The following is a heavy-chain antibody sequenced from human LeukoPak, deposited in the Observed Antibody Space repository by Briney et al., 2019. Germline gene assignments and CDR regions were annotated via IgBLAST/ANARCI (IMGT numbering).Heavy chain of an antibody. CDR2: TNGSGSDK. CDR3: ARVGGGASFDI. J-gene: IGHJ3*02. V-gene: IGHV3-21*05. D-gene: IGHD3-16*01. Sequence: GGSLRLSCAASGFTFSSYAMSWVRQAPGKGLEWVSYTNGSGSDKYNADSVRGRFAISRDNAKNSLYLQMNSLRAEDTAVYYCARVGGGASFDIWGRGTMVTVSS. CDR1: GFTFSSYA.